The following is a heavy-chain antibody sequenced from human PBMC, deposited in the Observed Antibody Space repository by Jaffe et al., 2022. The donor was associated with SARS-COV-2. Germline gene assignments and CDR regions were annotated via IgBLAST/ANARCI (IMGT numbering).Heavy chain of an antibody. CDR1: GGSISSGSYY. Sequence: QVQLQESGPGLVKPSQTLSLTCTVSGGSISSGSYYWSWIRQPAGKGLEWIGRIYTSGSTNYNPSLKSRVTISVDTSKNQFSLKLSSVTAADTAVYYCAREVWRYSSSSGNWFDPWGQGTLVTVSS. V-gene: IGHV4-61*02. D-gene: IGHD6-6*01. CDR2: IYTSGST. J-gene: IGHJ5*02. CDR3: AREVWRYSSSSGNWFDP.